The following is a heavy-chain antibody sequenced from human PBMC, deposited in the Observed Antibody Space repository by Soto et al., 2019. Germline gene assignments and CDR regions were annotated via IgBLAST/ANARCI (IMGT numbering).Heavy chain of an antibody. D-gene: IGHD6-6*01. V-gene: IGHV3-30-3*01. Sequence: QVQLLESGGGVVQPGRSLRLSCAASGFTFSSYAMHWVRQAPGKGLEWVAVISYDGSNKYYADSVKGRFTISRDNSKNTLYLQMNSLRAEDTAVYYCARDTGEQLVAYYYYGMDVWGQGSTVTVSS. CDR3: ARDTGEQLVAYYYYGMDV. CDR2: ISYDGSNK. J-gene: IGHJ6*02. CDR1: GFTFSSYA.